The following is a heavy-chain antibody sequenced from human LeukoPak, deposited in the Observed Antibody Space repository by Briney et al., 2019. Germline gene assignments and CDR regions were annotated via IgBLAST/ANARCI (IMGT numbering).Heavy chain of an antibody. CDR1: GGSISSSSYY. CDR2: IYYSGST. D-gene: IGHD7-27*01. CDR3: ARRYASSTSRTGEFDP. Sequence: SETLSLTCTVSGGSISSSSYYWGWIRQPPGKGLEWIGSIYYSGSTYYNPSLKSRVTISVDTSKNQFSLKLSSVTAADTAVYYCARRYASSTSRTGEFDPWGQGTLVTVSS. J-gene: IGHJ5*02. V-gene: IGHV4-39*01.